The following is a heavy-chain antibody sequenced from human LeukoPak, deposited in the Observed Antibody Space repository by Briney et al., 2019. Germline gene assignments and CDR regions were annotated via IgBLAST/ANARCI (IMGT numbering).Heavy chain of an antibody. Sequence: GASVKVSCKASGYTFTSYDINWVRQATGQGLEWMGWMNPNSGSTGYAQKFQGRVTITRNTSISTAYMELSGLRSEDTAVYYCARGRSTGYPYYFEYWRQGTLVTVSS. D-gene: IGHD5-12*01. CDR3: ARGRSTGYPYYFEY. CDR1: GYTFTSYD. J-gene: IGHJ4*02. CDR2: MNPNSGST. V-gene: IGHV1-8*03.